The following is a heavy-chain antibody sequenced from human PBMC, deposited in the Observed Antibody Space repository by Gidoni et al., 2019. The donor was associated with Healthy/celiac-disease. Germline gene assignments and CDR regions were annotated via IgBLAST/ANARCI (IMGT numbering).Heavy chain of an antibody. CDR1: GFTFDDYA. Sequence: EVQLVESGGGLVQPGRSLRLSCAASGFTFDDYAMHWVRQAPGKGLEWVSGISWNSGNIGYADSVKGRFTISRDNAKNSLHLQMNSLRAEDTALYYCVKAVMGLRDPFDYWGQGTLVTVSS. CDR3: VKAVMGLRDPFDY. J-gene: IGHJ4*02. D-gene: IGHD4-17*01. V-gene: IGHV3-9*01. CDR2: ISWNSGNI.